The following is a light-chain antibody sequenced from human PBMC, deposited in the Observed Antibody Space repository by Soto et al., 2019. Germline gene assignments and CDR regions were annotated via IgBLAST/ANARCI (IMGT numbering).Light chain of an antibody. Sequence: QSALTQPASVSGSPGQSITISCTGTSSDVGGYNFVSWYQQHPGKAPKLMIYEVSSRPSGVSNRFSGSMSGNTASLTFSGLQDEDEADYCWSSDTGYISRVFVGGIQLTVL. V-gene: IGLV2-14*01. CDR2: EVS. CDR1: SSDVGGYNF. J-gene: IGLJ3*02. CDR3: SSDTGYISRV.